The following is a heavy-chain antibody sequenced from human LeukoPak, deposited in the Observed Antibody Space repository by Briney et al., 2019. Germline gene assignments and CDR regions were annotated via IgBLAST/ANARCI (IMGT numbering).Heavy chain of an antibody. CDR3: ARGEDFERYYLAY. Sequence: PSETLSLTCSVSGDSLSNFYWSWIRQIPGKGLEWIGYIYYTGTTNYNPLFESRATISVDTSKNQFSLKLTSVTAADTAVYFCARGEDFERYYLAYWGQGTLVTVSS. CDR2: IYYTGTT. D-gene: IGHD3-9*01. CDR1: GDSLSNFY. V-gene: IGHV4-59*01. J-gene: IGHJ4*02.